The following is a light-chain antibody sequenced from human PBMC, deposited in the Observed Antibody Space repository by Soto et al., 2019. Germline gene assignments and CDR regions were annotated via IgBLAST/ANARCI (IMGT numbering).Light chain of an antibody. CDR1: QGVSTD. CDR3: QQCSSWPLT. CDR2: DAS. V-gene: IGKV3-11*01. J-gene: IGKJ4*01. Sequence: EIVLTQSPATLSLSPGERATPSCRASQGVSTDLAWYQQKPGQTPRHLIYDASNRATGIPARFSGSGSGTEFTLTISSLEPADFAVYYCQQCSSWPLTFGAGTKVDIK.